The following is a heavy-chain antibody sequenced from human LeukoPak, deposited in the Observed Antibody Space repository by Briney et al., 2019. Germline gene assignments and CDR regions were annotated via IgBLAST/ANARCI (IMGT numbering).Heavy chain of an antibody. Sequence: PETLSLTCAVSGGSISGYYWSWIRQPPGKGLEWIGYIYDSGSTNYSPSLKSRVTISVDTSKNQFSLKLNSVTAADTAVYYCARVGGTNFYYYGLDVWGQGTTVTVSS. CDR1: GGSISGYY. D-gene: IGHD3-3*01. V-gene: IGHV4-59*01. J-gene: IGHJ6*02. CDR3: ARVGGTNFYYYGLDV. CDR2: IYDSGST.